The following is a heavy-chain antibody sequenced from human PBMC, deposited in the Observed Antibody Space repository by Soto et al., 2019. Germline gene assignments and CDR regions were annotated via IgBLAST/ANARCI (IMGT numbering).Heavy chain of an antibody. CDR3: ARSPYSAVRAFDI. CDR2: TYYRSKWYN. CDR1: GDSVSSNSAA. D-gene: IGHD4-4*01. V-gene: IGHV6-1*01. J-gene: IGHJ3*02. Sequence: SQTLSLTCAISGDSVSSNSAAWNWIRQSPSRGLEWLGRTYYRSKWYNDYAVSAKSRININPDTSMHQFSLQLNSVTPEDTAVYYCARSPYSAVRAFDIWGQGTMVTVAS.